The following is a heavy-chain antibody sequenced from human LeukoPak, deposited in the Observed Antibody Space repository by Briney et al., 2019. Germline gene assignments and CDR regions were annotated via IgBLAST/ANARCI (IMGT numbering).Heavy chain of an antibody. J-gene: IGHJ4*02. V-gene: IGHV1-2*02. D-gene: IGHD3-10*01. CDR1: GYTFTSYG. Sequence: ASVKVSCKASGYTFTSYGISWVRQAPGQGLEWMGWINPNSGGTNYAQKFQGRVTMTRDTSISTAYMELSRLRSEDTAVYYCARVRMVRGVITGNLGYWGQGTLVTVSS. CDR3: ARVRMVRGVITGNLGY. CDR2: INPNSGGT.